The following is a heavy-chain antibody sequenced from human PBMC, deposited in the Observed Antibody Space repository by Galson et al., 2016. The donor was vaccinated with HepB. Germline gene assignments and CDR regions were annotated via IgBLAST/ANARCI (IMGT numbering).Heavy chain of an antibody. V-gene: IGHV1-18*04. J-gene: IGHJ4*02. CDR3: ARAQYYDILTGYPLWDPMTNHFDY. Sequence: SVKVSCKASGYTFTGYVIQWVRQAPGQGLEWMGWISAYNGNTNSVQKLQGRVTMTTDTSTRTAYMEVRSLRYDDTAVYYCARAQYYDILTGYPLWDPMTNHFDYWGQGTLVTVSS. D-gene: IGHD3-9*01. CDR1: GYTFTGYV. CDR2: ISAYNGNT.